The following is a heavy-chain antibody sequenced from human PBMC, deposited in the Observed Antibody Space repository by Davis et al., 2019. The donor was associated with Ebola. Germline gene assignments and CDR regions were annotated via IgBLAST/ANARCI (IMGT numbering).Heavy chain of an antibody. CDR1: GFTFSSYA. Sequence: GESLKISCAASGFTFSSYATSWVRQAPGKGLEWVSAISGSGGSTYYADSVKGRFTISRDNSKNTLYLQMNSLRAEDTAVYYCAKDRDIVLVVYVAFDYWGQGTLVTVSS. V-gene: IGHV3-23*01. CDR3: AKDRDIVLVVYVAFDY. D-gene: IGHD2-8*02. J-gene: IGHJ4*02. CDR2: ISGSGGST.